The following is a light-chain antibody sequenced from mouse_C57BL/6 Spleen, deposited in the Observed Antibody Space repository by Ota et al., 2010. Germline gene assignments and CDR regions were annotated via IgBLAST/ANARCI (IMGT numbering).Light chain of an antibody. CDR1: SSVSY. CDR2: TTS. Sequence: QIVLTQSPAIMSTSLGEEITLTCSASSSVSYIHWYQQKSGTSPKLLIYTTSNLASGVPSRFSGSGSGTFYSLTISSVEAEDAADYYCHQWSTYTFGGGTKLEIK. V-gene: IGKV4-80*01. J-gene: IGKJ2*01. CDR3: HQWSTYT.